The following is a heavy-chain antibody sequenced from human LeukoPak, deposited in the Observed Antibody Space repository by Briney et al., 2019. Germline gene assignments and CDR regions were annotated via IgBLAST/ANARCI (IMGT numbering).Heavy chain of an antibody. CDR1: GFTFSSYS. J-gene: IGHJ4*02. CDR2: ISGSSSTV. V-gene: IGHV3-48*01. D-gene: IGHD5-18*01. Sequence: PGGSLRLSCAASGFTFSSYSMNWVRQAPGKGLEWVSYISGSSSTVFYADSVKGRFTISRDNAKNSLYLQMNSLRAEDTALYYCAKVPRGYSYGRASYFDYWGQGTLVTVSS. CDR3: AKVPRGYSYGRASYFDY.